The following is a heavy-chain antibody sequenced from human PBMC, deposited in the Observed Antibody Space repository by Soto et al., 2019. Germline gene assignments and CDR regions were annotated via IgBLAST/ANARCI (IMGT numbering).Heavy chain of an antibody. CDR1: GFTFSSYG. CDR2: ISYDGSNK. CDR3: AGGLWFGESYYYYGMDV. V-gene: IGHV3-30*03. Sequence: SLRLSCAASGFTFSSYGMHWVRQAPGKGLEWVAVISYDGSNKYYADSVKGRFTISRDNSKNTLYLQMNSLRAEDTAVYYCAGGLWFGESYYYYGMDVWGQGTTATVSS. J-gene: IGHJ6*02. D-gene: IGHD3-10*01.